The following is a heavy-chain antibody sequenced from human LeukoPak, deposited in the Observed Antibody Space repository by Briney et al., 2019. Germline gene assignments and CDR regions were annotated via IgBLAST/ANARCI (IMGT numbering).Heavy chain of an antibody. D-gene: IGHD3-22*01. J-gene: IGHJ6*02. CDR1: GYTFTGYY. CDR2: INPNSGGT. CDR3: VNPGWYYDSSGYSYYYGMDV. V-gene: IGHV1-2*02. Sequence: ASVKVTCKASGYTFTGYYMHWVRQAPGQGLEWMGWINPNSGGTNYAQKFQGRVTMTRDTSISTAYMELSRLRPDDTAVYYCVNPGWYYDSSGYSYYYGMDVWGQGTTVTVSS.